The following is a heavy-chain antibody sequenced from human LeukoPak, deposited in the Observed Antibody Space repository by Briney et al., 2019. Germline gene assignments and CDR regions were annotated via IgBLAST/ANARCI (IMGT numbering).Heavy chain of an antibody. CDR3: ARVADYYYDSSGSNWFDP. CDR2: INSDGSST. J-gene: IGHJ5*02. Sequence: GGSLRLSCTASGFTFSSYWMHWVRQAPGKGLVWVSRINSDGSSTSYADSVKGRFTISRDNAKNTLYLQMNSLRAEDTAVYYCARVADYYYDSSGSNWFDPWGQGTLVTVSS. D-gene: IGHD3-22*01. V-gene: IGHV3-74*01. CDR1: GFTFSSYW.